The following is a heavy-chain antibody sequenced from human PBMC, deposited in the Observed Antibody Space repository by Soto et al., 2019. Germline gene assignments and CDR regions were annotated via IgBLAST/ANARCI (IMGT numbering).Heavy chain of an antibody. CDR1: GGSISSYY. V-gene: IGHV4-59*01. CDR2: IYYSGST. J-gene: IGHJ6*02. CDR3: ARVPAGTAYYYYGMDV. Sequence: SATRSLTCTVSGGSISSYYWSWIRQPPGKGLEWIGYIYYSGSTNYNPSLKSRVTISVDTSKNQFSLKLSSVTAADTAVYYCARVPAGTAYYYYGMDVWGQGTTVTVSS. D-gene: IGHD1-1*01.